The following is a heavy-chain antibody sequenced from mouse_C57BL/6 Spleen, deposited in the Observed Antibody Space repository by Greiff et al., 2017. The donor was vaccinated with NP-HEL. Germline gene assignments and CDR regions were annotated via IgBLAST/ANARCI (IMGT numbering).Heavy chain of an antibody. V-gene: IGHV12-3*01. CDR2: ITHRGET. CDR3: AGDRDCYYWFAY. J-gene: IGHJ3*01. D-gene: IGHD2-3*01. CDR1: GFPITSGYY. Sequence: QVQLKQSGPGLVKPSQSLFLTCSITGFPITSGYYWIWIRPSPGKPLEWMGYITHRGETFYNPSLQSPISITRETSKNQFFLQLNSVTTDDTAMYYCAGDRDCYYWFAYWGQGTLVTVSA.